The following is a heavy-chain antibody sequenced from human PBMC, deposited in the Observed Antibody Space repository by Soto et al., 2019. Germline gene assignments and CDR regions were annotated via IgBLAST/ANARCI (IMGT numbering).Heavy chain of an antibody. V-gene: IGHV4-59*12. Sequence: SETLSLTCTVAGGSISSYYWIWNRQPPGKGLEWIGYIYYSGSTNYNPTLKSRVTISVDTTKNQFTLTLSAVTAAATAVYYCGRGGDIVVVPAATLFDYWGQGTLVTVSS. CDR3: GRGGDIVVVPAATLFDY. D-gene: IGHD2-2*01. CDR1: GGSISSYY. CDR2: IYYSGST. J-gene: IGHJ4*02.